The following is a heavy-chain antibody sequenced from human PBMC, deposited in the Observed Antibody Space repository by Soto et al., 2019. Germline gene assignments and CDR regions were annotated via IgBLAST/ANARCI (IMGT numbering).Heavy chain of an antibody. J-gene: IGHJ3*01. CDR3: VKDLRSLRSSFAF. CDR1: GFIVDDYA. D-gene: IGHD4-17*01. CDR2: ISWNSANI. V-gene: IGHV3-9*01. Sequence: CLRTSGIVSGFIVDDYAMHWVRQIPGKGLEWVSVISWNSANIGYGDAVKGRFTISRDGATQSLFLEMHSLRADDTAVYYCVKDLRSLRSSFAFWGQGTMVPVPS.